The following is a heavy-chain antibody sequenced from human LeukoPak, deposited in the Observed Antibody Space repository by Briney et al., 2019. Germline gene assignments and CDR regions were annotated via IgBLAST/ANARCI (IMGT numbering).Heavy chain of an antibody. CDR2: IYYSGST. CDR3: ARVGYSYGYVMDY. Sequence: GSLRLSCAASGFTASSNYMSWIRQPPGKGLEWIGYIYYSGSTNYNPSLKSRVTISVDTSKKQFSLKLSSVTAADTAVYYCARVGYSYGYVMDYWGQGTLVTVSS. D-gene: IGHD5-18*01. CDR1: GFTASSNY. J-gene: IGHJ4*02. V-gene: IGHV4-59*08.